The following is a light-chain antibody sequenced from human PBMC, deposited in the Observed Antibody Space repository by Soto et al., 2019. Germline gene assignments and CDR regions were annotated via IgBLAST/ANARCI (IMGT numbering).Light chain of an antibody. CDR1: SSDIGGYNY. V-gene: IGLV2-14*01. CDR3: SSYTSDSNPYL. Sequence: QSVLTQPASVSGSPGQSITISCTGTSSDIGGYNYVSWYQLHSGKAPKLLIYEVTNRPSGVSSRFSGSKSGNTASLTISGRQAEDEADYYCSSYTSDSNPYLFGTGTKLTVL. CDR2: EVT. J-gene: IGLJ1*01.